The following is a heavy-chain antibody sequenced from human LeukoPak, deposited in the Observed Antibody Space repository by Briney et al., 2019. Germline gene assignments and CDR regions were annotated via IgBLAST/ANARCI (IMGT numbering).Heavy chain of an antibody. CDR1: GFSFSDYS. CDR2: ITISSSII. J-gene: IGHJ4*02. D-gene: IGHD3-16*01. CDR3: ARDLSDDYSLDY. Sequence: GGSLRLSCAASGFSFSDYSMNWVRQAPGKGLEWVSSITISSSIIYYADSVKGRFTTSRDNAKNSLFLQMNSLRAEDTAVYFCARDLSDDYSLDYWGQGTLVSVSS. V-gene: IGHV3-21*01.